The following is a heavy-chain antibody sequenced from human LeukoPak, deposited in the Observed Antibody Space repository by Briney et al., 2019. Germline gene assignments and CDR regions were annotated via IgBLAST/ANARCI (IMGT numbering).Heavy chain of an antibody. CDR1: GLTISDSW. CDR3: ARDAGWGRLDS. CDR2: LASDESNK. J-gene: IGHJ4*02. V-gene: IGHV3-74*01. D-gene: IGHD3-16*01. Sequence: PGGSLRLSCAASGLTISDSWMHWVRQAPGKGLMWVSRLASDESNKIYADSVKGRFTISRDNAKNTLYLQMNSLRAEDTGIYYCARDAGWGRLDSWGQGALVTVSS.